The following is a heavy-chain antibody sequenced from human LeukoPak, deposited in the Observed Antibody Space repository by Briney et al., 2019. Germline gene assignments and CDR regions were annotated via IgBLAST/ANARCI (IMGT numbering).Heavy chain of an antibody. V-gene: IGHV3-48*01. CDR3: ARYRGSLPIPY. CDR2: ISSSSSTI. J-gene: IGHJ4*02. CDR1: GFTFSSYS. Sequence: GGSLRLSCAASGFTFSSYSMNWVRQAPGKGLEWVSYISSSSSTIYYADSVKGRFTISRDNAKNSLYLQMNSLRAEDTAVYYCARYRGSLPIPYWGQGTLVTVSS. D-gene: IGHD1-26*01.